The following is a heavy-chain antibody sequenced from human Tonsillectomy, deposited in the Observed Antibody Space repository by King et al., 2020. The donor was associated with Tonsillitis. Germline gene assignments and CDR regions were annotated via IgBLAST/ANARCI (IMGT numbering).Heavy chain of an antibody. Sequence: QLQESGPGLVKPSETLSLTCTVSGGSISSSSYYWGWIRQPPGKGLEWIGSIYYSGSTYYNPSLKSRVTISVDTSKNHFSLKLSSVTAADTAVYYCARHGDTYSSNWYTDDYYMDVWGKGKTVTVSS. D-gene: IGHD6-13*01. CDR2: IYYSGST. V-gene: IGHV4-39*01. CDR1: GGSISSSSYY. CDR3: ARHGDTYSSNWYTDDYYMDV. J-gene: IGHJ6*03.